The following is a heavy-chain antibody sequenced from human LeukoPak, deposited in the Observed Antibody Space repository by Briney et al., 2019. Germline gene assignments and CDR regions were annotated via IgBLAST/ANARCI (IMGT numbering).Heavy chain of an antibody. CDR1: GYTLTELS. D-gene: IGHD3-22*01. J-gene: IGHJ4*02. CDR3: ATVVYYDSSGYGLPSH. CDR2: FDPEDGET. V-gene: IGHV1-24*01. Sequence: ASVTVSCKVSGYTLTELSMHWVRQAPGKGLEWMGGFDPEDGETIYAQKFQGRVTMTEDTSTDTAYMELSSLRSEDTAVYYCATVVYYDSSGYGLPSHWGQGTLVTVSS.